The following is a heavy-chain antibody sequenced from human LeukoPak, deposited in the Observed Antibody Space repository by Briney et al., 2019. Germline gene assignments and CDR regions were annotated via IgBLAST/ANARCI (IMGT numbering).Heavy chain of an antibody. Sequence: ASVKVSCKASGYTFTSYDINWVRQATGQGLEWMGWMNPNSGNTGYAQKFQGRVTMTRNTSISTAYMELSSLRSEDTAVYYCARFPIVVVVAASDYYYGMDVWGQGTTVTVSS. V-gene: IGHV1-8*02. CDR3: ARFPIVVVVAASDYYYGMDV. D-gene: IGHD2-15*01. J-gene: IGHJ6*02. CDR1: GYTFTSYD. CDR2: MNPNSGNT.